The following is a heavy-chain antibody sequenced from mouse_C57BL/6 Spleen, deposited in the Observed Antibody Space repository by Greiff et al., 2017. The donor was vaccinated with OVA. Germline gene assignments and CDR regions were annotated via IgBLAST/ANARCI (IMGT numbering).Heavy chain of an antibody. CDR1: GFSLTSYG. CDR3: AKKGAFYDYEGLMDY. CDR2: IWRGGST. D-gene: IGHD2-4*01. J-gene: IGHJ4*01. Sequence: VQLQQSGPGLVQPSQSLSITCTVSGFSLTSYGVHWVRQSPGKGLEWLGVIWRGGSTDYNAAFMSRLSITKDNSKSQVFFKMNSLQADDTAIYYCAKKGAFYDYEGLMDYWGQGTSVTVSS. V-gene: IGHV2-5*01.